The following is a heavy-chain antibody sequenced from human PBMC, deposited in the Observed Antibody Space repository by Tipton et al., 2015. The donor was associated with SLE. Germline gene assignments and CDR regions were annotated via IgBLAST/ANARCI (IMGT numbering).Heavy chain of an antibody. CDR2: VYNSGSS. CDR3: AGRYSGYDGAFDY. J-gene: IGHJ4*02. V-gene: IGHV4-59*01. Sequence: LRLSCTVSGGSISHYSCSWIRQPPGKGLEWIGYVYNSGSSNYNPSLKSRVIISLDTSKKQFSLKLSSVTAADTAVYYCAGRYSGYDGAFDYWGQGTLVTVSS. CDR1: GGSISHYS. D-gene: IGHD5-12*01.